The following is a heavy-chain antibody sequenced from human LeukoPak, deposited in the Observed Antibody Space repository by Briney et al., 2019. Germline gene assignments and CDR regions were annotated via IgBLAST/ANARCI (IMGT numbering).Heavy chain of an antibody. Sequence: SETLSLTCTVSGGSISSSSYYWGWIRQPPGKGLEWIGSIYYSGSTYYNPSLKSRVTISVDTSKNQFSLKLSSVTAADTAVYYCARGDGRDCSSTSCYWSGGWYFDLWGRGTLVTVSS. J-gene: IGHJ2*01. V-gene: IGHV4-39*07. D-gene: IGHD2-2*01. CDR2: IYYSGST. CDR3: ARGDGRDCSSTSCYWSGGWYFDL. CDR1: GGSISSSSYY.